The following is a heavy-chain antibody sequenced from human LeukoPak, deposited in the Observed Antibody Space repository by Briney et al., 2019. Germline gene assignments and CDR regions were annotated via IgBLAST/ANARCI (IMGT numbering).Heavy chain of an antibody. D-gene: IGHD6-13*01. CDR1: GFTFSSYA. CDR2: ISYDGSNK. V-gene: IGHV3-30*04. J-gene: IGHJ4*02. Sequence: GSLRLSCATSGFTFSSYAMHWVRQAPGKGLEWVAVISYDGSNKYYADSVKGRFTISRDNSKSTLYLQMNSLRAEDTAVYYCARAQLPYSSSAAHDYWGQGTLVTVSS. CDR3: ARAQLPYSSSAAHDY.